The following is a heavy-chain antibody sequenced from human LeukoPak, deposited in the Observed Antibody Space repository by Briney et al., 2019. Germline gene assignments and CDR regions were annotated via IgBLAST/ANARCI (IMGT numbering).Heavy chain of an antibody. CDR1: GGTFSSYA. CDR2: IIPIFGTA. CDR3: ARDCRSTSCQLDY. J-gene: IGHJ4*02. V-gene: IGHV1-69*13. Sequence: SVKVSCKASGGTFSSYAISWVRQAPGQGLEWMGGIIPIFGTANYAQKFQGRVTITADESTSTAYMELSSLRSEDTAVYYCARDCRSTSCQLDYWGQGTLVTVSS. D-gene: IGHD2-2*01.